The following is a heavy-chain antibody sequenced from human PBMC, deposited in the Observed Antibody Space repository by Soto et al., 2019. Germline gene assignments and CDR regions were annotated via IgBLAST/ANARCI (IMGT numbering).Heavy chain of an antibody. CDR1: RYSLTSYW. CDR3: ARTAAGLYDAFDI. J-gene: IGHJ3*02. V-gene: IGHV5-51*03. Sequence: EVQLVQSGAEVKKPGESLKISCKGSRYSLTSYWIGWVRQMPGKGLEWMGILYPGDSDTRYSPSFQGQVTISADKSISTAYLQWSSLKASDTAMYYCARTAAGLYDAFDIWGQGTMVTVSS. CDR2: LYPGDSDT. D-gene: IGHD6-13*01.